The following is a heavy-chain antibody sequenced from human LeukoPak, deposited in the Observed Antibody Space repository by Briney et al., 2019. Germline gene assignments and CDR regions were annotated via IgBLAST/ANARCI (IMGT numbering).Heavy chain of an antibody. CDR1: GGSISGYY. J-gene: IGHJ4*02. CDR3: ARRISGGSSDY. Sequence: SETLSLTCTVSGGSISGYYWSWIRQPPGKGLECIGYIYYSGSTNYNPSLKSRVTISVDTSRNQFSLKLTSVTAADTAVYYCARRISGGSSDYWGQGTLVTVSS. CDR2: IYYSGST. D-gene: IGHD2-15*01. V-gene: IGHV4-59*08.